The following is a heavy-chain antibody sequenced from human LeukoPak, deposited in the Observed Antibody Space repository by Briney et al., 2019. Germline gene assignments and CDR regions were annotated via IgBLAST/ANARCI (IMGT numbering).Heavy chain of an antibody. J-gene: IGHJ4*02. Sequence: GGSLRLSCAASGFTFSSYAMHWVRQAPGKGLEWVAVISYDGSNKYYADSVKGRFTISRDNSKNTLYLQMNSLRAEDTAVYYCASTSQIAARPEDYWGQGTLVTVSS. CDR2: ISYDGSNK. D-gene: IGHD6-6*01. CDR3: ASTSQIAARPEDY. V-gene: IGHV3-30-3*01. CDR1: GFTFSSYA.